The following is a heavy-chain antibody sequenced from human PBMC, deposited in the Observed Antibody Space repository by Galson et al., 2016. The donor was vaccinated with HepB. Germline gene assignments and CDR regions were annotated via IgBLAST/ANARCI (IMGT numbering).Heavy chain of an antibody. CDR3: AKQRTGLISDAYDI. J-gene: IGHJ3*02. CDR2: ISGGGGNT. V-gene: IGHV3-23*01. Sequence: RLSCAASGFDFRSYAMTWVRQAPGKGLEWIATISGGGGNTLYADSLKGRLTTSRDNSKNTLFLKMNSLRVDDTALYYCAKQRTGLISDAYDIWGHGTLVTVSS. D-gene: IGHD3/OR15-3a*01. CDR1: GFDFRSYA.